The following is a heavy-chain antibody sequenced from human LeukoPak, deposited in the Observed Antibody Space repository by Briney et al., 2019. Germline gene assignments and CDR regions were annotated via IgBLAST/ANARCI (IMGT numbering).Heavy chain of an antibody. Sequence: SETLSLTCAVSGGSISSGGYSWSWIRQPPGKGLEWIGYIYHSGSTYYNPSPKSRVTISVDRSKNQFSLKLSSVTAADTAVYYCARRSIAARSGRYYYYGMDVWGQGTTVTVSS. CDR1: GGSISSGGYS. D-gene: IGHD6-6*01. J-gene: IGHJ6*02. V-gene: IGHV4-30-2*01. CDR2: IYHSGST. CDR3: ARRSIAARSGRYYYYGMDV.